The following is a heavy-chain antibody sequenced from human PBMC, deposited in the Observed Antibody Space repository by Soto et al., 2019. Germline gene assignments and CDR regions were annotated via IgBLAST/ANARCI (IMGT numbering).Heavy chain of an antibody. Sequence: ASVKVSCKASGYTFTSYGISWVRQAPGQGLERMGWISAYNGNTNYAQKLQGRVTMTTDTSTSTVDMELRSLRSDDTAVYYCARVSPDYYDSSSLYGMDVWGQGTTVTVSS. CDR2: ISAYNGNT. D-gene: IGHD3-22*01. CDR1: GYTFTSYG. V-gene: IGHV1-18*01. J-gene: IGHJ6*02. CDR3: ARVSPDYYDSSSLYGMDV.